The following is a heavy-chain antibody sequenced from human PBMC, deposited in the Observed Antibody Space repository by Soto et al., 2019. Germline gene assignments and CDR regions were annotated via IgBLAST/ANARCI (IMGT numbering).Heavy chain of an antibody. CDR3: AEMGLGMATIGGFDY. CDR1: GFTFSSYG. V-gene: IGHV3-30*18. Sequence: QVQLVESGGGVVQPGRSLRLSCAASGFTFSSYGMHWVRQAPGKGLEWVAVISYDGSNKYYADSVKGRFTISRDNSKNTLYLQMNSLRAEDTAVYYCAEMGLGMATIGGFDYWGQGTLVTVSS. CDR2: ISYDGSNK. J-gene: IGHJ4*02. D-gene: IGHD5-12*01.